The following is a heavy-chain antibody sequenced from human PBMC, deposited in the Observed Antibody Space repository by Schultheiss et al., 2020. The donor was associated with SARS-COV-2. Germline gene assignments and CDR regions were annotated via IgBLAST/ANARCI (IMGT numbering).Heavy chain of an antibody. V-gene: IGHV1-2*06. CDR2: INPNSGGT. Sequence: ASVKVSCKASGYTFTSYAMNWVRQAPGQGLEWMGRINPNSGGTNYAQKLQDRVTMTTDTSTSTAYMELSSLRSEETAVYYCARGLKGYDFWSGRPGWFDPWGQGALVTVSS. J-gene: IGHJ5*02. CDR3: ARGLKGYDFWSGRPGWFDP. D-gene: IGHD3-3*01. CDR1: GYTFTSYA.